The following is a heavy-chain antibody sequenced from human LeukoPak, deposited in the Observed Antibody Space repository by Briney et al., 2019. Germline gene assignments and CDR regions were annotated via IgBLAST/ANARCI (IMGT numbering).Heavy chain of an antibody. D-gene: IGHD3-10*01. J-gene: IGHJ6*03. Sequence: ASVKVSCTASGYTFTSYDINWVRHATGQGLEWMGWMNPNSGNTGYAHTFQGRVTMTRNTSISTADMELSSLRSEDTAVYYCATSAAQYGSGSQDYYYYYYMDVWGKGTTVTVSS. CDR3: ATSAAQYGSGSQDYYYYYYMDV. CDR1: GYTFTSYD. CDR2: MNPNSGNT. V-gene: IGHV1-8*01.